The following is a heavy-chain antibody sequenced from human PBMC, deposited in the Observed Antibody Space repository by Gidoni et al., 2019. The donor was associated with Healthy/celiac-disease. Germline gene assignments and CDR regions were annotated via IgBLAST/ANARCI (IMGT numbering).Heavy chain of an antibody. CDR2: INPSGGST. J-gene: IGHJ4*02. D-gene: IGHD1-26*01. CDR1: GYTSTSYD. Sequence: QVQLVQSGAEVKKPGASVKVSCKASGYTSTSYDMHWVRQAPGQGLEWMGIINPSGGSTSYAQKFQGRVTMTRDTSTSTVYMELSSLRSEDTAVYYCARDLGRRGDYWGQGTLVTVSS. CDR3: ARDLGRRGDY. V-gene: IGHV1-46*01.